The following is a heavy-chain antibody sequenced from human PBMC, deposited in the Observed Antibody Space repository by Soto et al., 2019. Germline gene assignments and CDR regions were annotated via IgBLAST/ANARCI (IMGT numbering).Heavy chain of an antibody. CDR1: GGSISSYY. Sequence: PSETLSLTCTVSGGSISSYYWSWIRQPPGKGLEWIGYIYYSGSTNYNPSLKSRVTISVDTSKNQFSLRLNSVTAADTAVYYCARVRQLVGYFYYYMDVWGKGTTVTVSS. CDR2: IYYSGST. D-gene: IGHD6-6*01. V-gene: IGHV4-59*01. CDR3: ARVRQLVGYFYYYMDV. J-gene: IGHJ6*03.